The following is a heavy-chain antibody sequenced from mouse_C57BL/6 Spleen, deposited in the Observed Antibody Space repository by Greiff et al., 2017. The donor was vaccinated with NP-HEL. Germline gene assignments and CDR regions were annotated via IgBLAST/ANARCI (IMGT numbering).Heavy chain of an antibody. CDR2: INPNNGGT. J-gene: IGHJ4*01. Sequence: EVQLQQSGPELVKPGASVKMSCKASGYTFTDYNMHWVKQSHGKSLEWIGYINPNNGGTSYNQKFKGKATLTVNKSSSTAYMELRSLTSEDSAVYYCARAVVGTDAAMDYWGQGTSVTVSS. D-gene: IGHD1-1*01. CDR3: ARAVVGTDAAMDY. V-gene: IGHV1-22*01. CDR1: GYTFTDYN.